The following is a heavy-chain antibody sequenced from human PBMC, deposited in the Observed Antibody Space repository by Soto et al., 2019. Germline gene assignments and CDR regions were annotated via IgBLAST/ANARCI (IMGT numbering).Heavy chain of an antibody. CDR2: ISSSSSYI. J-gene: IGHJ5*02. D-gene: IGHD3-10*01. V-gene: IGHV3-21*01. Sequence: VGSLRLSCAASGFTFSSYSMNWVRQAPGKGLEWVSSISSSSSYIYYADSVKGRFTISRDNAKNSLYLQMNSLRAEDTAVYYCARAGSITMVRGVTSNWFDPWGQGTLVTVSS. CDR1: GFTFSSYS. CDR3: ARAGSITMVRGVTSNWFDP.